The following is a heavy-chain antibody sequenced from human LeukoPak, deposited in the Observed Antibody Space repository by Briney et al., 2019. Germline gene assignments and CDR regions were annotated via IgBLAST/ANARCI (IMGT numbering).Heavy chain of an antibody. Sequence: GGSLILSCEASGFTFSAYAMTWVRQAPGKGLEWVSSIGSDNKPHYSESVKGRFAISRDNSKSMLFLKLNSLRAEDTALYYCARDLRYYVAMDVWGQGTTVTVSS. CDR3: ARDLRYYVAMDV. J-gene: IGHJ6*02. CDR2: IGSDNKP. V-gene: IGHV3-23*01. D-gene: IGHD3-10*02. CDR1: GFTFSAYA.